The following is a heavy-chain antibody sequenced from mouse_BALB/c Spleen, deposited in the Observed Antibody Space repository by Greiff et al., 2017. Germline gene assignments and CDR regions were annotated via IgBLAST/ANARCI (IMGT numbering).Heavy chain of an antibody. Sequence: HVQLQQSGAELAKPGASVKMSCKASGYTFTSYWMHWVKQRPGQGLEWIGYINPSTGYTEYNQKFKDKATLTADKSSSTAYMQLSSLTSEDSAVYYCARRTTVVARAMDYWGQGTSVTVSS. CDR3: ARRTTVVARAMDY. D-gene: IGHD1-1*01. J-gene: IGHJ4*01. V-gene: IGHV1-7*01. CDR2: INPSTGYT. CDR1: GYTFTSYW.